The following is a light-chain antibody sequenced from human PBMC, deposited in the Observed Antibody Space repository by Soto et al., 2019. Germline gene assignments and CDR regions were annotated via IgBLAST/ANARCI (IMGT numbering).Light chain of an antibody. CDR1: QSVGSN. V-gene: IGKV3-15*01. CDR3: QQYSNWPLLS. J-gene: IGKJ4*01. CDR2: GAS. Sequence: EVVLTQSPATLSVSPGAGATLSCRASQSVGSNLAWYQQKPGQTPRVLIYGASTRAIGIPARFSGSEFGTEFTLPISSLQSEDFVVYYCQQYSNWPLLSFGGGTKVEIK.